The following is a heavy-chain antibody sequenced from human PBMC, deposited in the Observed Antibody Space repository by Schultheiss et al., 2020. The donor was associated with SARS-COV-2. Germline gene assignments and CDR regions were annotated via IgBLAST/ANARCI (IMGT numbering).Heavy chain of an antibody. CDR1: GGSFSGYY. V-gene: IGHV4-34*01. D-gene: IGHD4-17*01. Sequence: SETLSLTCAVYGGSFSGYYWSWIRQPPGKGLEWIGEINHSGSTYYNPSLKSRVTISVDMSRNRFSLKLSSVTAADTALYYCARESGTIGDYLDDYFDLWGQGILVTVSS. CDR2: INHSGST. J-gene: IGHJ4*02. CDR3: ARESGTIGDYLDDYFDL.